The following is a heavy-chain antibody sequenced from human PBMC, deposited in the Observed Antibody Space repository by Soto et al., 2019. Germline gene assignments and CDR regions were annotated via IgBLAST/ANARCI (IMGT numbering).Heavy chain of an antibody. J-gene: IGHJ4*02. Sequence: ASVKVSCKASGYTFTNYAMHWVRQAPGQRLEWVGWINTGKGNTKISQKFQDRITITSDTSARTAYMDLSSLRSEDTAMYYCARAGDDCSAAKCYVIDYWGQGTLVTV. CDR1: GYTFTNYA. D-gene: IGHD2-2*01. V-gene: IGHV1-3*04. CDR2: INTGKGNT. CDR3: ARAGDDCSAAKCYVIDY.